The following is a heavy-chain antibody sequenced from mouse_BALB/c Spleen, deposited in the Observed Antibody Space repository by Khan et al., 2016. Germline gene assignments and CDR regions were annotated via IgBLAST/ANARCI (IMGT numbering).Heavy chain of an antibody. J-gene: IGHJ4*01. CDR1: GYAFSSYW. CDR3: AYYRYYYAMDY. D-gene: IGHD2-14*01. Sequence: QVQLKQSGAELVRPGSSVKISCKAAGYAFSSYWMNWVKQRPGQGLEWIGQIYPGDGDTNYNGKFKGKATLTADKSSSTAYMQLSSLTSEDSAVYFCAYYRYYYAMDYWGQGTSVTVSS. CDR2: IYPGDGDT. V-gene: IGHV1-80*01.